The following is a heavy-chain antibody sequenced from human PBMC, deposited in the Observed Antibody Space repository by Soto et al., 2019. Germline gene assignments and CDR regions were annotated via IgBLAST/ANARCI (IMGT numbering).Heavy chain of an antibody. CDR3: ARESEDLTSKFVY. Sequence: GGSLRLSCAASGFTFTRYSMNWVRQAPGKGLEWVSSISSTTNYIYYGDSMKGRFTISRDNAENSLYLVMNSLRAEDTALYYCARESEDLTSKFVYWGQGALVTVSS. J-gene: IGHJ4*02. V-gene: IGHV3-21*06. CDR1: GFTFTRYS. CDR2: ISSTTNYI.